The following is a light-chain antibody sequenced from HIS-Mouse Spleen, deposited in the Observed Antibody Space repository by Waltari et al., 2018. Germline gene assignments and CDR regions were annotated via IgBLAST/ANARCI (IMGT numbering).Light chain of an antibody. CDR2: EGS. V-gene: IGLV2-23*01. CDR3: CSYAGSSTWV. CDR1: SSDVGSYNL. Sequence: QSALTQPASVSGSPGPSITISCTGTSSDVGSYNLLSWYQQHPGKAPKLMIYEGSKRPSGVSNRFSGSKSGNTASLTISGLQAEDEADYYCCSYAGSSTWVFGGGTKLTVL. J-gene: IGLJ3*02.